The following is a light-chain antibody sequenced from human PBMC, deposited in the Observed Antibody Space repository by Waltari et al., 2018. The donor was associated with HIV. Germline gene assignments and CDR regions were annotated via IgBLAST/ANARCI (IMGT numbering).Light chain of an antibody. CDR2: YDD. Sequence: QSVLTQPPSVSAAPRQTVAISSSGSSSHTGQNAVNWYQQIPGTAPRLLSYYDDLVPSGVSDRFSGSKSGTSASLAISGLQSEDEADYYCAAWDDTLNGWVFGGGTKLTVL. CDR3: AAWDDTLNGWV. J-gene: IGLJ3*02. V-gene: IGLV1-36*01. CDR1: SSHTGQNA.